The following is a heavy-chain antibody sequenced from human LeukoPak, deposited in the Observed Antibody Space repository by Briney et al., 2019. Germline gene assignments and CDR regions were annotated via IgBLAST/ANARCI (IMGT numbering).Heavy chain of an antibody. CDR2: IYTSGST. J-gene: IGHJ4*02. V-gene: IGHV4-4*07. CDR3: ARTYYDFWSGYEGGYLDY. D-gene: IGHD3-3*01. CDR1: GGSISSYY. Sequence: SETLSLTCTVSGGSISSYYWSWIRQPAGKGLEWIGRIYTSGSTNYNPSLKSRVTMSVDTSKNQFSLKLSSVTAADTAVYYCARTYYDFWSGYEGGYLDYWGQGTLVTVSS.